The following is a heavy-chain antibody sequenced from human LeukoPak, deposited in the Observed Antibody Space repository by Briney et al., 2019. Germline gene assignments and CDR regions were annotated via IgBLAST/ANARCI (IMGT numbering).Heavy chain of an antibody. Sequence: GASVKVSCKASGYTFTSYGISWVRQAPGQGLEWMGWISAYNGNTNYAQKLQGRVTMTTDTSTSTAYMELRSLRSDDTAVYYCAGDRSLSYQLLSPYFDYWGQGTLVTVSS. CDR2: ISAYNGNT. CDR1: GYTFTSYG. J-gene: IGHJ4*02. D-gene: IGHD2-2*01. CDR3: AGDRSLSYQLLSPYFDY. V-gene: IGHV1-18*01.